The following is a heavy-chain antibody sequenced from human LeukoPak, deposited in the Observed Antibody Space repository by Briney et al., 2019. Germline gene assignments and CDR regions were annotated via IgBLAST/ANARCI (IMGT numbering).Heavy chain of an antibody. D-gene: IGHD3-9*01. CDR2: ISRRGMHI. CDR3: ARVPPKFDFSDNKLNYFDL. V-gene: IGHV3-21*01. Sequence: GGSLRLSCAASGFVLRTYSMKGVRQATGKGGEWVAYISRRGMHIHYADSERGRFNISRDNANNSLFLQMNSLRAEDTAVYYCARVPPKFDFSDNKLNYFDLWGQGTLVTVSS. CDR1: GFVLRTYS. J-gene: IGHJ4*02.